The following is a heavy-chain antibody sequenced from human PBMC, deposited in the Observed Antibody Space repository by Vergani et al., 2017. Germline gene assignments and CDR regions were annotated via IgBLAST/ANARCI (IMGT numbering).Heavy chain of an antibody. CDR1: GFTFISHV. J-gene: IGHJ4*02. CDR3: GGGSDNYK. Sequence: EVQLLQSEGAVVQPGGSLRLSCVASGFTFISHVVRGVRQGHGQGLEWVSSIKNTGDSTHYADSVKGRFTISRDNSNNTLYLQMNSLRVEDTAVYYCGGGSDNYKWGQGTLVTVSS. V-gene: IGHV3-23*01. CDR2: IKNTGDST. D-gene: IGHD1-1*01.